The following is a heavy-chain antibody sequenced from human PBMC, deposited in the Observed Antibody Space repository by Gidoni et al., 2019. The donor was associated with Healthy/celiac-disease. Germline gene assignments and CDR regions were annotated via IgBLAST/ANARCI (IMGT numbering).Heavy chain of an antibody. V-gene: IGHV1-18*04. CDR3: ARDDFWSGYQYYYYGMDV. Sequence: QVQLVQSGAEVKQPGASVNVSCKASGSTFTSYGISWVRQAPGQGLEWMGWISAYNGNTNYAQKLQGRVTMTTDTSTSTAYMELRSLRSDDTAVYYCARDDFWSGYQYYYYGMDVWGQGTTVTVSS. CDR1: GSTFTSYG. D-gene: IGHD3-3*01. CDR2: ISAYNGNT. J-gene: IGHJ6*02.